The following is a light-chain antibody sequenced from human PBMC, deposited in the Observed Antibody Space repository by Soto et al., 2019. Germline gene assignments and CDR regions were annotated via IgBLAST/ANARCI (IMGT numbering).Light chain of an antibody. Sequence: IVMTQSPATLSVSPGERATLSCRASQSVSSSYLAWYQQKPGQAPRLLIYGASSRATGIPDRFSGSGSGTDFTLTISRLEPEDFAVYYCQQYSSSPLTFGGGTKVDIK. CDR3: QQYSSSPLT. CDR1: QSVSSSY. J-gene: IGKJ4*01. CDR2: GAS. V-gene: IGKV3-20*01.